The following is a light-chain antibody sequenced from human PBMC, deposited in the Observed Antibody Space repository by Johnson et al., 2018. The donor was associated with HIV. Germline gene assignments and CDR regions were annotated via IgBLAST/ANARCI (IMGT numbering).Light chain of an antibody. CDR1: SSNIGSHY. CDR3: GTWDSSLNAYV. CDR2: ETI. V-gene: IGLV1-51*01. J-gene: IGLJ1*01. Sequence: QSVLTQPPSVSAAPGQKVTISCSGSSSNIGSHYVSWYQQVPGTAPRLVIYETIKRHSGIPDRFSGSKSGTSATLGITGLQTGDEADYYCGTWDSSLNAYVFGAATKVAVL.